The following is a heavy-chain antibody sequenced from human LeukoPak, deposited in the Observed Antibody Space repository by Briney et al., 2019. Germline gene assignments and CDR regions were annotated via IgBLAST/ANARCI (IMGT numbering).Heavy chain of an antibody. V-gene: IGHV1-2*02. D-gene: IGHD3-10*01. CDR1: GYTFTSYY. Sequence: GASVKVSCKASGYTFTSYYLHWVRQAPGQGLEWMGWINPNSGDTNYAQRFQGRVTMTSDTSISTAYMELSSLRSDEMAVYYCARSGRGSGSYYNFYMDVWGKGTTVTVSS. CDR2: INPNSGDT. CDR3: ARSGRGSGSYYNFYMDV. J-gene: IGHJ6*03.